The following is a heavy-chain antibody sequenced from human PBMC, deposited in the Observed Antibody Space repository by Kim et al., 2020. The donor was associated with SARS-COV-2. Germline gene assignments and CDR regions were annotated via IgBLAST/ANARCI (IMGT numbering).Heavy chain of an antibody. J-gene: IGHJ4*02. D-gene: IGHD6-19*01. CDR2: ISSSGGTT. V-gene: IGHV3-23*01. CDR1: GFTFSSYA. CDR3: AKRLGSSTVWYYFDY. Sequence: GGSLRLSCAVSGFTFSSYAMTWVRQAPGKGLEWVSTISSSGGTTYYVDSVKGRFTISRDNSKNTLYLEMNSLRAEDTAVYYCAKRLGSSTVWYYFDYWGQGTLVTVSS.